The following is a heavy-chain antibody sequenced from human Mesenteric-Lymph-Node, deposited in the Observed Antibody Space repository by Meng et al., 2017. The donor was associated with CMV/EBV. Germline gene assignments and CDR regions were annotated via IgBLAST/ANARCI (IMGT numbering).Heavy chain of an antibody. Sequence: GESLKISCAASGFTFSSYAMHWVRQAPGKGLEWVAVISYDGSNKYYADSVKGRFTISRDNSKNTLYLQMNSLRAEDTAVYYCARDLGAVAAQGGYWGQGTLVTVSS. CDR1: GFTFSSYA. V-gene: IGHV3-30-3*01. CDR3: ARDLGAVAAQGGY. CDR2: ISYDGSNK. J-gene: IGHJ4*02. D-gene: IGHD6-19*01.